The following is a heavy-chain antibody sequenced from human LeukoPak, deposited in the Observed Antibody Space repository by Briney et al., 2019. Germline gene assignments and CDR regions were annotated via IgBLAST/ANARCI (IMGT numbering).Heavy chain of an antibody. CDR1: GYTFTSYA. D-gene: IGHD3-10*01. J-gene: IGHJ3*02. Sequence: ASVKVSCKASGYTFTSYAMHWVRQAPGQRLEWMGWFNAGNGNTKYSQKFQGRVTITRDTSASTAYMELSSLRSEDTAVYYCARGRPITMVRGVIGPFDIWGQGTMVTVSS. CDR2: FNAGNGNT. V-gene: IGHV1-3*01. CDR3: ARGRPITMVRGVIGPFDI.